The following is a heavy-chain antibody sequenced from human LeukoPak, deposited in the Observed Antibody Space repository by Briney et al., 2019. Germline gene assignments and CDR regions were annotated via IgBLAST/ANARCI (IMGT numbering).Heavy chain of an antibody. J-gene: IGHJ3*02. D-gene: IGHD4-23*01. CDR2: IRYDGSNK. CDR3: AKDPTVADAFDI. Sequence: PGRSLRLSCAASGFTFSSYGMHWVRQAPGKGLEWVAFIRYDGSNKYYADSVKGRFTISRDNSKNTLYLQMNSLRAEDTAVYYCAKDPTVADAFDIWGQGTMVTVSS. V-gene: IGHV3-30*02. CDR1: GFTFSSYG.